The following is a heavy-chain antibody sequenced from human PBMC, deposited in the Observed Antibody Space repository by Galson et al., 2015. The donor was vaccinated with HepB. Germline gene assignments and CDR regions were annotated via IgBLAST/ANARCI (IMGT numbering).Heavy chain of an antibody. CDR2: IYTSGST. D-gene: IGHD1-14*01. CDR1: GGSISSGSYY. CDR3: ARRGWNWNHENYYYYMDV. J-gene: IGHJ6*03. V-gene: IGHV4-61*02. Sequence: TLSLTCTVSGGSISSGSYYWSWIRQPAGKGLEWIGRIYTSGSTNYNPSLKSRVTMSVDTSKNQFSLKLSSVTAADTAVYYCARRGWNWNHENYYYYMDVWGKGTTVTVSS.